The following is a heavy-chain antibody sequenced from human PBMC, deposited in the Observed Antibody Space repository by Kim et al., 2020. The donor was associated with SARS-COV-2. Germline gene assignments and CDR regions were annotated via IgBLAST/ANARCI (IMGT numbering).Heavy chain of an antibody. J-gene: IGHJ4*02. Sequence: GGSLRLSCTTSGFTFTGHAMSWVRQAPWKGLEWVSSIDGSDGPTYYVHSVKGRFSISRDDSKNTLYLQMSALRADDTAAYYCLKGGWGWIWDYWGQETLVTVSS. D-gene: IGHD2-21*01. V-gene: IGHV3-23*01. CDR3: LKGGWGWIWDY. CDR1: GFTFTGHA. CDR2: IDGSDGPT.